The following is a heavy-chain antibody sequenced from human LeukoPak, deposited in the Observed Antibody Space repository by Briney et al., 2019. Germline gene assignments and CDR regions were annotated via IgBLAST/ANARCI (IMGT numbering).Heavy chain of an antibody. J-gene: IGHJ4*02. D-gene: IGHD2-2*01. CDR3: VRGGYQLDY. CDR2: IVGSSST. V-gene: IGHV3-21*04. CDR1: GFTFSNFA. Sequence: GGSLRLSCAASGFTFSNFAMTWVRQAPGKGLEWVSSIVGSSSTYYADSLKGRFTISRDNGKNSLCLQMNSLRAEDTAVYYCVRGGYQLDYWGQGTLVTVSS.